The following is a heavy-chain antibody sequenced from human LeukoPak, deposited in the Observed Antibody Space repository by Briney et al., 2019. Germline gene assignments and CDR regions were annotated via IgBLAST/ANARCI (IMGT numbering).Heavy chain of an antibody. CDR3: AKLGYDSSGYPGIFDY. J-gene: IGHJ4*02. V-gene: IGHV3-30-3*02. Sequence: GRSLRLSCAASGFTFSSYAMHWVRQAPGKGLEWVAVISYDGSNKYYADSVKGRFTISRDNSKNTLYLQMNSLRAEDTAVYYCAKLGYDSSGYPGIFDYWGQGTLVTVSS. CDR2: ISYDGSNK. CDR1: GFTFSSYA. D-gene: IGHD3-22*01.